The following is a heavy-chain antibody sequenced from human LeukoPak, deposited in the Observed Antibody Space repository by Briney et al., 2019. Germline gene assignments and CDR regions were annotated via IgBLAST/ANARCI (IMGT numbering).Heavy chain of an antibody. CDR3: AVRYVDY. CDR1: GFTFSIYW. V-gene: IGHV3-7*01. Sequence: GGSLRLSCAASGFTFSIYWMTWVRQAPAKGLEWVANIKQDGSEKYYVDSVKGRFTVSRDNAKNSLYLQMNSLRDEDTAVYYCAVRYVDYWGQGTLVTVSS. D-gene: IGHD3-9*01. J-gene: IGHJ4*02. CDR2: IKQDGSEK.